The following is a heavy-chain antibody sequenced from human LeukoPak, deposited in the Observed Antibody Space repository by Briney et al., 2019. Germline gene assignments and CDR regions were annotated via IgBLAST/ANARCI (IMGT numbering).Heavy chain of an antibody. J-gene: IGHJ4*02. CDR3: AKDTLEWLIFRRFDY. D-gene: IGHD3-3*01. CDR2: ISGSGGST. V-gene: IGHV3-23*01. Sequence: GSLRLSCAASGFTFSSYAMSCVRQAPGKGLEWVSAISGSGGSTYYADSVKGRFTISRDNSKNTLYLQMNSLRAEDTAVYYCAKDTLEWLIFRRFDYWGQGTLVTVSS. CDR1: GFTFSSYA.